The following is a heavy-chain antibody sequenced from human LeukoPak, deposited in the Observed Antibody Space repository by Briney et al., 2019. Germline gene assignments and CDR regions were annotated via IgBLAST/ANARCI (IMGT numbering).Heavy chain of an antibody. CDR3: ARVVEMATTYYFDY. D-gene: IGHD5-24*01. Sequence: SETLSLTCAVSGVSISSGGYSWSWIRQPPGKGLEWIGYIYHSGSTYYNPSLKSRVTISVDRSKNQFSLKLSSVTAADTAVYYCARVVEMATTYYFDYWGQGTLVTVSS. J-gene: IGHJ4*02. CDR2: IYHSGST. V-gene: IGHV4-30-2*01. CDR1: GVSISSGGYS.